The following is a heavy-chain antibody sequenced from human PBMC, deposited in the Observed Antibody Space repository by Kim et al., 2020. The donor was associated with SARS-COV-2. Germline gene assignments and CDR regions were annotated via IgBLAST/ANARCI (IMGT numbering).Heavy chain of an antibody. V-gene: IGHV3-30*04. CDR2: ISYDGSNK. D-gene: IGHD3-22*01. CDR1: GFTFSSYA. J-gene: IGHJ6*02. CDR3: ARDLTYYYDSSGYYYPYYSYGMDV. Sequence: GGSLRLSCAASGFTFSSYAMHWVRQAPGKGLEWVAVISYDGSNKYYADSVKGRFTISRDNSKNTLYLQMNSLRAEDTAVYYCARDLTYYYDSSGYYYPYYSYGMDVCGQETTVTVSS.